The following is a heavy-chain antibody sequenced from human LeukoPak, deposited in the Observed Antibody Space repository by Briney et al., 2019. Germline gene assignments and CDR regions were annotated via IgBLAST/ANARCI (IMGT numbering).Heavy chain of an antibody. Sequence: GGSLRLSCAASGFTFNSYAMSWVRQAPGKGLEWVSGISGSGGSTYYTDSVKGRFTISRDNAKNSVFLQINSLRAEDTALYYCAREEMSAAAGTDYFDWWGQGTLVTVSS. CDR2: ISGSGGST. CDR3: AREEMSAAAGTDYFDW. D-gene: IGHD6-13*01. V-gene: IGHV3-23*01. J-gene: IGHJ4*02. CDR1: GFTFNSYA.